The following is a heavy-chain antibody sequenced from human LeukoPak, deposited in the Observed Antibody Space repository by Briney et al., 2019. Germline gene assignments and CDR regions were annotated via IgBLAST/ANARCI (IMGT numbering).Heavy chain of an antibody. V-gene: IGHV4-34*01. CDR2: INHSGST. CDR3: ARGTREQWLDY. D-gene: IGHD6-19*01. J-gene: IGHJ4*02. CDR1: GGSFSGYY. Sequence: PSETLSLTCAVYGGSFSGYYWSWICQPPGKGLEWIGEINHSGSTNYNPSLKSRVTISVDTSKNQFSLKLSSVTAADTAVYYCARGTREQWLDYWGQGTLVTVSS.